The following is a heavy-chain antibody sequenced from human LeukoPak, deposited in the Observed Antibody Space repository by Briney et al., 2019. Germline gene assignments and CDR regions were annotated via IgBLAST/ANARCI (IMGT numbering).Heavy chain of an antibody. CDR3: AKDSVDTAMGAFDY. CDR2: ISYDGSNK. D-gene: IGHD5-18*01. CDR1: GFTFSSYG. V-gene: IGHV3-30*18. Sequence: GRSLRLSCAASGFTFSSYGMHWVRQAPGKGLEWVAVISYDGSNKYYADSVKGRFTISRDNPKNTLYLQMNSLRAEDTAVYYCAKDSVDTAMGAFDYWGQGTLVTVSS. J-gene: IGHJ4*02.